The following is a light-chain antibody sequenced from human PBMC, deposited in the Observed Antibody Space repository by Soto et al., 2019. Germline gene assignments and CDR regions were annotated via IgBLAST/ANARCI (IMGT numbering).Light chain of an antibody. CDR1: QSISSD. V-gene: IGKV1-39*01. CDR2: AAS. Sequence: DIPMTQSPSSLSASVGDRVTITCRASQSISSDLNWYQQKPGNAPKLLISAASSLESGVPSRFSGSGSGTDFTLSISSLQPEDFATYYCQQSYSTPPYTFGQGTKLEIK. J-gene: IGKJ2*01. CDR3: QQSYSTPPYT.